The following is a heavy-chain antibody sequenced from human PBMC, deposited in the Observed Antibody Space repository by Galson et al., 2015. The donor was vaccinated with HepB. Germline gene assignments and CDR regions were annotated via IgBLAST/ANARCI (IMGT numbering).Heavy chain of an antibody. D-gene: IGHD2/OR15-2a*01. CDR2: ISGGDGGT. CDR3: AKDPLNSFGAFDI. V-gene: IGHV3-23*01. J-gene: IGHJ3*02. CDR1: GLTFSTYA. Sequence: SLRLSCAVSGLTFSTYAMSWVRQAPGKGLEWVSTISGGDGGTYYADSVKGRFTISRDNSKNTLYLQMNSLRADDTAVYYCAKDPLNSFGAFDIWGQGTMVTVSS.